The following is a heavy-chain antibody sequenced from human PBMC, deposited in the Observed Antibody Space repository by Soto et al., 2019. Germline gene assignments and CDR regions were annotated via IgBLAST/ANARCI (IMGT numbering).Heavy chain of an antibody. J-gene: IGHJ4*02. D-gene: IGHD1-26*01. CDR1: GYTFTSYG. Sequence: ASVKVSCKASGYTFTSYGISWVRQAPGQGLEWMGWISAYNGNTNYAQKFQGRVTMTTDTSTSTAYMELRSLRSDDTAVYYCARGSIFPYSGSYYYWGQGTPVTVSS. CDR3: ARGSIFPYSGSYYY. CDR2: ISAYNGNT. V-gene: IGHV1-18*01.